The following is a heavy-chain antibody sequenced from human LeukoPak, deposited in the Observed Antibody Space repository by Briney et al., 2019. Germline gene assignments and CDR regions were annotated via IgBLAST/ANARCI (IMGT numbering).Heavy chain of an antibody. CDR2: IYYSVST. D-gene: IGHD3-22*01. J-gene: IGHJ3*02. V-gene: IGHV4-59*02. CDR3: ARTYYYDSSGYIGAFDI. CDR1: GGSVSSYY. Sequence: RPSETLSLTCTVSGGSVSSYYWSWIRQPPGKGLEWIGYIYYSVSTNYNPSLKSRVTISVDTSKNQFSLKLSSVTAADTAVYYCARTYYYDSSGYIGAFDIWGQGTMVTVSS.